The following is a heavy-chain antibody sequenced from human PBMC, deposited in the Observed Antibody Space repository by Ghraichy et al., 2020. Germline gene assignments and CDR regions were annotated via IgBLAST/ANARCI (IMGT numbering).Heavy chain of an antibody. D-gene: IGHD3-9*01. CDR1: GLNFGNFA. V-gene: IGHV3-23*01. Sequence: GGSLRLSCAMSGLNFGNFAVGWVRQAPGKGLELEKKIARSGSADYTDSVKGRFTISRDNSKNILYLHMSSLRAEDTATYYCARYSGWNPSSYFFKSWGQGTLVTFS. CDR2: IARSGSA. J-gene: IGHJ5*02. CDR3: ARYSGWNPSSYFFKS.